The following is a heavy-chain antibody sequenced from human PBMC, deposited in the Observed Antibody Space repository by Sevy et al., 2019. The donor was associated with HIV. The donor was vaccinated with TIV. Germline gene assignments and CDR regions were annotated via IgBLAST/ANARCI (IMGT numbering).Heavy chain of an antibody. CDR3: ARDRTYGSFIDY. Sequence: GGSLRLSCAASGFTFSTYNMKWVRQAPGKGLEWVSSIWSSSSYIYYADSVKGRFTISRDNAKNSLYLQMNSLKVEDTAVYYCARDRTYGSFIDYWGQGTLLTVSS. D-gene: IGHD3-10*01. J-gene: IGHJ4*02. CDR2: IWSSSSYI. V-gene: IGHV3-21*01. CDR1: GFTFSTYN.